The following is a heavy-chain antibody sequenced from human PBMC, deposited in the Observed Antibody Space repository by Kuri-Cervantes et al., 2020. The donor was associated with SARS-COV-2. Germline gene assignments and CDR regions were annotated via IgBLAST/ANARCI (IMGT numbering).Heavy chain of an antibody. J-gene: IGHJ4*02. CDR1: GFTFSSYA. V-gene: IGHV3-23*01. CDR3: ARDGGIAMAAHFDY. D-gene: IGHD6-19*01. Sequence: GGSLRLSCAASGFTFSSYAMSWVRQAPGKGLEWVSAISGSGGSTYYADSVKGRFTISRDNAKNSLYLQMNSLRAEDTAVYYCARDGGIAMAAHFDYWGQGTLVTVSS. CDR2: ISGSGGST.